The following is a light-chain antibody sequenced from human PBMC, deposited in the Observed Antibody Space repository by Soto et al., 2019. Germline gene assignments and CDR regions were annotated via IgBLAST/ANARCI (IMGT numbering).Light chain of an antibody. Sequence: MTQSPATLCVSPGERATLSCGASESVISGYLAWYQQKPGKAPKLLIYKASTLKSGVPSRFSGSGSGTDFTLTISSLQPEDFATYYCLQDYTYPYTFGQGTRLEI. CDR3: LQDYTYPYT. CDR2: KAS. J-gene: IGKJ5*01. V-gene: IGKV1-6*01. CDR1: ESVISGY.